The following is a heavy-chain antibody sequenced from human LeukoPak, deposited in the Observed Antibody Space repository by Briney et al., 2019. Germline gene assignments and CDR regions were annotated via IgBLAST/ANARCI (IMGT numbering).Heavy chain of an antibody. CDR1: GFTFSTYA. D-gene: IGHD3-16*01. CDR3: AKDLQGGEYYYRMDV. J-gene: IGHJ6*02. V-gene: IGHV3-23*01. Sequence: QPGGSLRLSCAASGFTFSTYAMSWVRQAPGKGLEWVSAISGSGGSTYHADSVKGRFTISRDNSKNTLYLQMNSLRAEDTAVYYCAKDLQGGEYYYRMDVWGQGTKVTVSS. CDR2: ISGSGGST.